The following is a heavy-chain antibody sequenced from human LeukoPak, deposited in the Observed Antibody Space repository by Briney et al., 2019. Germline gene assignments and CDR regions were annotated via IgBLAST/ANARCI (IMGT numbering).Heavy chain of an antibody. V-gene: IGHV1-69*05. CDR2: IIPIFGTA. Sequence: SVKVSCKASGGTFSSYAISWVRQAPGQGLEWMGRIIPIFGTANYAQKFQGRVTITTDESTSTAYMELSSLRSEDTAVYYCASSPPLKYYFDYWGQGTLVTVSS. CDR1: GGTFSSYA. CDR3: ASSPPLKYYFDY. J-gene: IGHJ4*02.